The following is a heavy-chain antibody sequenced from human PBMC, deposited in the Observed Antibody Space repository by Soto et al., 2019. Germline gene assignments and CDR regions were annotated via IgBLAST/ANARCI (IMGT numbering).Heavy chain of an antibody. Sequence: GASVKVSCKASGYTFTSYAMHWVRQAPGQRLEWMGWINAGNGNTKYSQKFQGRVTITRDTSASTAYMELSSLRSEDTAVYYCARDRFFYYDSSGSFDYWGQGTLVTVSS. CDR3: ARDRFFYYDSSGSFDY. CDR2: INAGNGNT. J-gene: IGHJ4*02. CDR1: GYTFTSYA. D-gene: IGHD3-22*01. V-gene: IGHV1-3*01.